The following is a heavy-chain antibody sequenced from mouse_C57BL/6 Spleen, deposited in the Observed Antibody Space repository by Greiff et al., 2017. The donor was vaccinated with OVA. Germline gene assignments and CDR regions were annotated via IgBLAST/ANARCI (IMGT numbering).Heavy chain of an antibody. Sequence: EVQVVESGGGLVKPGGSLKLSCAASGFTFSSYAMSWVRQTPEKRLEWVATISDGGSYTYYPDNVKGRFTISRDNAKNTLYLQLSHLKSEDTAMYYCARDGGDYSKWYFDGWGTGTTVTVSS. CDR3: ARDGGDYSKWYFDG. CDR2: ISDGGSYT. V-gene: IGHV5-4*01. CDR1: GFTFSSYA. D-gene: IGHD2-5*01. J-gene: IGHJ1*03.